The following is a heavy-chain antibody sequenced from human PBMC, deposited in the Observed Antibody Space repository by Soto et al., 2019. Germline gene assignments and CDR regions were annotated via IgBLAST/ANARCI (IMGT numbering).Heavy chain of an antibody. Sequence: QDQLVQSGAEVKKPGSSVKVSCKASGGTFSSHTFSWVRQAPGQGLEWMGRIIPALGTATYAQKFQGRVTITAGESETTVYMELNSLRSEDPAVYYCARPDFGDYWYFDLWGRGTLVTVSS. D-gene: IGHD4-17*01. J-gene: IGHJ2*01. CDR2: IIPALGTA. CDR1: GGTFSSHT. CDR3: ARPDFGDYWYFDL. V-gene: IGHV1-69*08.